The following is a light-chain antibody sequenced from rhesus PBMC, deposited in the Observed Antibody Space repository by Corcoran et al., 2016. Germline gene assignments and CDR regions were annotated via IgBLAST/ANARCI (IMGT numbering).Light chain of an antibody. J-gene: IGKJ2*01. CDR2: CAS. CDR3: QQYHISPYN. V-gene: IGKV4-1*01. CDR1: QSLLSSSDNKNS. Sequence: DIVMTQSPDSLTVSLRERVSPSCKYSQSLLSSSDNKNSLAWYQQKPGQAPKLRLYCASTRESGVPNRFRGSGSGKDFTFTIIGLQAEDVAVYFCQQYHISPYNFGQGTKVEV.